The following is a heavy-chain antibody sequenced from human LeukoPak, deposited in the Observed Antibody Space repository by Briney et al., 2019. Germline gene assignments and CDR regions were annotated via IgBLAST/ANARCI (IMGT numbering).Heavy chain of an antibody. Sequence: GGSLRLSCAASGFTFSDYYMSWIRQAPGKGLGWVSYISSSSRYTNYADSVKGRFTISRDNAKNSLYLQLNSLRAEDRAVYYCASAPKYCSGRGCYSIDYWGQGTLVTVSS. J-gene: IGHJ4*02. CDR3: ASAPKYCSGRGCYSIDY. D-gene: IGHD2-15*01. CDR1: GFTFSDYY. CDR2: ISSSSRYT. V-gene: IGHV3-11*06.